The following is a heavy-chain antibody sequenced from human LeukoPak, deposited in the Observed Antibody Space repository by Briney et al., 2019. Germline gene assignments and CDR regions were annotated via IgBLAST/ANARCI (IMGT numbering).Heavy chain of an antibody. CDR2: IYHSGST. J-gene: IGHJ4*02. V-gene: IGHV4-30-2*01. CDR3: ASRARSSGYPFDY. Sequence: LSQALSLTCAVSGGSISSGGYSWSWIRQPQGKGLEWIGYIYHSGSTYYNPSLKSRVTISVDRSKNQFSLKLSSVTAADTAVYYCASRARSSGYPFDYWGQGTLVTVSS. CDR1: GGSISSGGYS. D-gene: IGHD3-22*01.